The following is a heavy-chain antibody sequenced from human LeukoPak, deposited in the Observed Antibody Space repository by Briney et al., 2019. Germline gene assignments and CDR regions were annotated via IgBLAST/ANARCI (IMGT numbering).Heavy chain of an antibody. J-gene: IGHJ6*03. CDR1: GGSISSSSYY. V-gene: IGHV4-39*07. D-gene: IGHD6-13*01. CDR3: ARVRRGESSSWTDYYYMDV. CDR2: MYYSGST. Sequence: SETLSLTCTVSGGSISSSSYYWGWIRQPPGKGLEWIGSMYYSGSTYYNPSLKSRVTISVDTSKNQFSLKLSSVTAADTAVYYCARVRRGESSSWTDYYYMDVWGKGTTVTVSS.